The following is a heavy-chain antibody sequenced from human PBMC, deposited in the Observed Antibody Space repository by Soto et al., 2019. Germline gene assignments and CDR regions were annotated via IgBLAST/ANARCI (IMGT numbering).Heavy chain of an antibody. CDR1: GGSISSSSYY. CDR2: IYYSGST. CDR3: AVTGTYNWLDP. J-gene: IGHJ5*02. V-gene: IGHV4-39*07. D-gene: IGHD7-27*01. Sequence: PSETLSLTCTVSGGSISSSSYYWGWIRQPPGKGLEWIGSIYYSGSTYYNPSLKSRVTMSVDTSRNQFSLKMTSVTAADTAVYYCAVTGTYNWLDPWGQGTLVTVSS.